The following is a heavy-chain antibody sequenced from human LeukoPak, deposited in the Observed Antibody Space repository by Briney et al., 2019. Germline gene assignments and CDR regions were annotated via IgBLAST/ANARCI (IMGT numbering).Heavy chain of an antibody. V-gene: IGHV4-38-2*01. D-gene: IGHD3-3*01. CDR1: GYSISSGYY. CDR2: IYHSGST. CDR3: ARGQTYYDFWSGYNVFDY. J-gene: IGHJ4*02. Sequence: SETLSLTCAVSGYSISSGYYWGWIRQPPGKGLEWIGSIYHSGSTYYNPSLKGRVTISVDTSKNQFSLKLSSVTAADTAVYYCARGQTYYDFWSGYNVFDYWGQGTLVTVSS.